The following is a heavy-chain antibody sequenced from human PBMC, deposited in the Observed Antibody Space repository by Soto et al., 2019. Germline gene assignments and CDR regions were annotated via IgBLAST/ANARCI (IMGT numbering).Heavy chain of an antibody. V-gene: IGHV3-30-3*01. Sequence: QVPLVESGGGVVQPGRSLRLSCAASGFTFSSYAMHWVRQAPGKGLEWVAVISYDGSNKYYADSVKGRFTISRDNSKNTLYLHMNSLRAEDTAVYYCARDPGYSYGDGGGDYWGKGTLVTVAS. D-gene: IGHD5-18*01. CDR2: ISYDGSNK. J-gene: IGHJ4*02. CDR1: GFTFSSYA. CDR3: ARDPGYSYGDGGGDY.